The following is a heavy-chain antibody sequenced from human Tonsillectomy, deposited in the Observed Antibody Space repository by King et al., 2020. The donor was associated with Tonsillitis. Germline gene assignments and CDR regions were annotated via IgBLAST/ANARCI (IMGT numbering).Heavy chain of an antibody. J-gene: IGHJ4*02. D-gene: IGHD1-14*01. Sequence: VQLQESGPGLVKPSETLSLTCTVSGGSISSYYWSWIRQPPGKGLEWIGYIYYSGSTNYNPSLKSRVTISVDTSKNQFSLKLSSVTAADTAVYYCARHTGRKGYFDYWGQGTLVTVSS. V-gene: IGHV4-59*08. CDR2: IYYSGST. CDR3: ARHTGRKGYFDY. CDR1: GGSISSYY.